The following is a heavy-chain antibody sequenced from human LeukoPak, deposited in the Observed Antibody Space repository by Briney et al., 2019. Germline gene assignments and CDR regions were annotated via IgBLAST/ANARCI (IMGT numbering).Heavy chain of an antibody. Sequence: GSLLLSGAASGFSFNTYTMRGARQATGKGLEEVSGIASNGGTKYYADSVKGRFTISRDNFNNTVYLQMDSLRTEDMAVYYCAREYCTTNNCYNWGLGYWGQGTLVTVSS. CDR1: GFSFNTYT. D-gene: IGHD2-2*02. CDR2: IASNGGTK. J-gene: IGHJ4*02. V-gene: IGHV3-64*02. CDR3: AREYCTTNNCYNWGLGY.